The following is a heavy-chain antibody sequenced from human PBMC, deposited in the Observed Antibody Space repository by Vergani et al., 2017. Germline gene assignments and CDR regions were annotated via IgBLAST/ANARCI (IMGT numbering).Heavy chain of an antibody. J-gene: IGHJ5*02. CDR3: LREASSIAWFGYFDP. CDR1: GFTFSRYG. Sequence: EAQLVESGGGLIQPGGSLRLSCAASGFTFSRYGMDWVRQAPGKGLEWIAYISSITSTIYYADSVKGRFTISRDNAKNSLFRQMDNLRADDTDVYYCLREASSIAWFGYFDPWGQGTLVTVSS. CDR2: ISSITSTI. V-gene: IGHV3-48*01. D-gene: IGHD3-10*01.